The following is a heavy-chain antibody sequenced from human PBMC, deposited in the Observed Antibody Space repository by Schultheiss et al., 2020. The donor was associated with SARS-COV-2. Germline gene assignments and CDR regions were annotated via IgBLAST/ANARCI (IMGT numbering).Heavy chain of an antibody. J-gene: IGHJ3*02. CDR3: ARQYYYDSSAIDAFDI. CDR1: GFTFDDYG. Sequence: GESLKISCAASGFTFDDYGMSWVRQAPGKGLEWVSGINWNGASTSYADSVKGRFTISRDNAKNSLYLQMNSLRAEDTAVYYCARQYYYDSSAIDAFDIWGQGTMVTVSS. V-gene: IGHV3-20*04. D-gene: IGHD3-22*01. CDR2: INWNGAST.